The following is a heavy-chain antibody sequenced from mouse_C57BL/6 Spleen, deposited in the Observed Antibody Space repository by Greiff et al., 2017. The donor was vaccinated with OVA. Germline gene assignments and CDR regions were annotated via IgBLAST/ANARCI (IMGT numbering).Heavy chain of an antibody. CDR2: IYPGSGST. Sequence: QVQLQQPGAELVKPGASVKMSCKASGYTFTSYWITWVKQRPGQGLEWIGDIYPGSGSTNYNEKFKSKATLTVDTSSSTAYMQLSSLTSEDSAVYYCARNYDYDGDAYAMDYRGQGTSVTVSS. D-gene: IGHD2-4*01. CDR1: GYTFTSYW. J-gene: IGHJ4*01. V-gene: IGHV1-55*01. CDR3: ARNYDYDGDAYAMDY.